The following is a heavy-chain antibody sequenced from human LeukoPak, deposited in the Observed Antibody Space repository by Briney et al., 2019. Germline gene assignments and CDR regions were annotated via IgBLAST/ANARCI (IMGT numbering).Heavy chain of an antibody. J-gene: IGHJ5*02. Sequence: GGSLRLSCAASGFTFSSYGMHWVRQAPGKGLERVAFTRDDGSNKYYADSVKGRFTISRDNYKNTLYMQMNRLRAEDTAVYYCAKEACPYYDFWSGYYGGVGNWFDPWGQGTLVTVSS. CDR2: TRDDGSNK. V-gene: IGHV3-30*02. CDR1: GFTFSSYG. CDR3: AKEACPYYDFWSGYYGGVGNWFDP. D-gene: IGHD3-3*01.